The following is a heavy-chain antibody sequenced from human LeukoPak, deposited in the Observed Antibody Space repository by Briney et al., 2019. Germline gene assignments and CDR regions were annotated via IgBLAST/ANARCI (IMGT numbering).Heavy chain of an antibody. CDR1: GGSISNYY. J-gene: IGHJ4*02. Sequence: SETLSLTCTVSGGSISNYYWSWIRQPPGKGLEWIGYMYYSVSTNYNPSLKSRVTISVDTSKNQFSLKLSSVTAADTAVYYCASSHPLGSNNDYYTPFDYWGQGTLVTVSS. D-gene: IGHD3-3*01. CDR2: MYYSVST. CDR3: ASSHPLGSNNDYYTPFDY. V-gene: IGHV4-59*01.